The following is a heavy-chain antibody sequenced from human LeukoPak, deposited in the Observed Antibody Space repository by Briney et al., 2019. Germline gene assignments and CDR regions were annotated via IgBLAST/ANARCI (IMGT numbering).Heavy chain of an antibody. D-gene: IGHD2-2*01. J-gene: IGHJ4*02. CDR2: IYTSGST. V-gene: IGHV4-61*02. Sequence: SETLSLTCTVSGGSISSGSYDWSWIRQPAWKGLEWIGRIYTSGSTNYNPSLKSRVTISVDTSKNQFSLKLSSVTAADTAVYYCARASLIKVVPAAPGYYFDYWGQGTLVTVSS. CDR1: GGSISSGSYD. CDR3: ARASLIKVVPAAPGYYFDY.